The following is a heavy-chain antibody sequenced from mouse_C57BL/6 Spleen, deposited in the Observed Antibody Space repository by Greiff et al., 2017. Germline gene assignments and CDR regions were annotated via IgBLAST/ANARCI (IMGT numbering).Heavy chain of an antibody. V-gene: IGHV6-3*01. CDR1: GFTFSNYW. J-gene: IGHJ2*01. Sequence: EVKLMESGGGLVQPGGSMKLSCVASGFTFSNYWMNWVRQSPEKGLEWVAQIRLKSDNYATHYAESVKGRFTISRDDSKSSVYLQMNNLRAEDTGIYYCTDDYGSSYPLFDYWGQGTTLTVSS. D-gene: IGHD1-1*01. CDR3: TDDYGSSYPLFDY. CDR2: IRLKSDNYAT.